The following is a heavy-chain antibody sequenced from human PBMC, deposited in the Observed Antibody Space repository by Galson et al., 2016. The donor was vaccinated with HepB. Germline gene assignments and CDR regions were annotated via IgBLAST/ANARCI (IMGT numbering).Heavy chain of an antibody. J-gene: IGHJ4*02. Sequence: SLRLSCAASGFTFSSYAMTWVRQAPGMGLEWVSTISGSGGSIFYADSVKGRFTISREKSKNTLHMQMNSLRAEDTAVYYCAKDRWGAVAGMGVVDYWGQGTLVTVSS. CDR1: GFTFSSYA. V-gene: IGHV3-23*01. CDR3: AKDRWGAVAGMGVVDY. D-gene: IGHD6-19*01. CDR2: ISGSGGSI.